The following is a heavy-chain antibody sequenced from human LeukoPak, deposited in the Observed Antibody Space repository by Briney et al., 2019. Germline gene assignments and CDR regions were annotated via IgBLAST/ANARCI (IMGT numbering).Heavy chain of an antibody. V-gene: IGHV1-2*02. Sequence: GASVKGSCKASGYTFTGYYMQWVRQAPGQGLEWMVWINPNGGGTNYAQKFEGGLTMTRGTSISPAYMELRRLRSDDTAVYYCASDPTTYYYDSSGYYSVGWFDPWGQGTLVTVSS. D-gene: IGHD3-22*01. CDR3: ASDPTTYYYDSSGYYSVGWFDP. CDR1: GYTFTGYY. CDR2: INPNGGGT. J-gene: IGHJ5*02.